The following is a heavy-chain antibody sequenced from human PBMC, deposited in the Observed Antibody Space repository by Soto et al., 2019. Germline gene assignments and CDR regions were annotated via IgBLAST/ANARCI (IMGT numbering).Heavy chain of an antibody. CDR3: ARHSEDYLYYFDY. D-gene: IGHD1-26*01. CDR2: IYYSGRT. J-gene: IGHJ4*02. Sequence: SETLSLTCTVSGGSMSSSSYYWGWIRQPPGERLEWIGSIYYSGRTYYNPSLKSRLTISVDTYKNQISLKLSSVRAADTAVYYCARHSEDYLYYFDYWGQGTLVTVSS. V-gene: IGHV4-39*01. CDR1: GGSMSSSSYY.